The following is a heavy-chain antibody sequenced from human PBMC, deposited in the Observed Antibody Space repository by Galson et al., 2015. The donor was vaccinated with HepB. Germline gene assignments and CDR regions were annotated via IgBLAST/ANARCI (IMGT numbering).Heavy chain of an antibody. CDR2: INSDGSST. V-gene: IGHV3-74*01. CDR3: AREGAERAVAHDY. D-gene: IGHD6-19*01. J-gene: IGHJ4*02. CDR1: GFTFSSYW. Sequence: SLRLSCAASGFTFSSYWMHWVRQAPGKGLVWVSRINSDGSSTSYADSVKGRFTISRDNAKNTLYLQMNSLRAEDTAVYYCAREGAERAVAHDYWGQGTLVTVSS.